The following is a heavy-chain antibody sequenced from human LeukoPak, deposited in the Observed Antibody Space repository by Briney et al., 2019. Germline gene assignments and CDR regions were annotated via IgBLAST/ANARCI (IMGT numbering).Heavy chain of an antibody. Sequence: ASVKVSCKASGYTFIDYYIDWVRQAPGQGLEWMGWINPNSGGTNYAQKFQGRVTMTRDTSISTAYMELSRLRSDDTAVYYCARDIEGVDYWGQGTLVTVSS. V-gene: IGHV1-2*02. CDR3: ARDIEGVDY. CDR2: INPNSGGT. J-gene: IGHJ4*02. CDR1: GYTFIDYY. D-gene: IGHD1-26*01.